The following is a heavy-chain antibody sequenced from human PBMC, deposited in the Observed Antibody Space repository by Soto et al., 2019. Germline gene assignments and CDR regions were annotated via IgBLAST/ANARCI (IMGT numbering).Heavy chain of an antibody. CDR2: INHSGIT. V-gene: IGHV4-34*01. CDR1: GGSFSGYY. J-gene: IGHJ3*02. Sequence: QVQLQQGGAGLLKPSETLSLTCAVYGGSFSGYYWSWIRQPPGKGLEWIGEINHSGITNSNPSLKSRVTISVDTSKNQFSLKLRSVTAADTAVYYCARAQRLRGAFAIWGQGTMVTVSS. D-gene: IGHD4-17*01. CDR3: ARAQRLRGAFAI.